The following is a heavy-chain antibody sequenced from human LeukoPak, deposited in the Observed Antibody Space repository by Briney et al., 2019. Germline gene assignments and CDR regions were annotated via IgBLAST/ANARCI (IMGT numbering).Heavy chain of an antibody. CDR2: IIPLLGIT. V-gene: IGHV1-69*04. CDR3: ASEASRLDNWDGDS. J-gene: IGHJ4*02. Sequence: VKVSCKASGGTFSSYAINWVRQAPGQGLEWMGRIIPLLGITNYAPKFQDRLTITAGKSTGTAYMELNSLRSEDTAMYYCASEASRLDNWDGDSWGQGTLVTVSS. CDR1: GGTFSSYA. D-gene: IGHD1-20*01.